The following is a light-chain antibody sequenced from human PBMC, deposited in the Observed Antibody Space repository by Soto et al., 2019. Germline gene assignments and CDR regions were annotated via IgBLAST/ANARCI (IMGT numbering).Light chain of an antibody. CDR1: QSISNS. CDR3: QQSHRIPFT. J-gene: IGKJ3*01. Sequence: DIQMTQSPSSLSASVGDRVTITCRATQSISNSLNWYQHKPGEAPKLLMYAACTLQSGVPSRFSCGGSGTDFTLTISSLQPEDFATYFCQQSHRIPFTFGPGTKVDIE. CDR2: AAC. V-gene: IGKV1-39*01.